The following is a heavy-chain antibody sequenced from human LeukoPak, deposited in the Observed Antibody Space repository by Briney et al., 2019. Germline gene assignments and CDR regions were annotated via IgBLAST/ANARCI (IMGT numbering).Heavy chain of an antibody. J-gene: IGHJ4*02. CDR3: VRSGFDY. V-gene: IGHV3-30-3*01. CDR2: ISYDGSNK. Sequence: GGSLRLSCAASGFSFTTYAMHWFRQAPGKGLEWVAVISYDGSNKYYTDSVKGRFTISRDNSKNTLYLQMNSLRAEDTTVYYCVRSGFDYWGQGTLVTVSS. CDR1: GFSFTTYA. D-gene: IGHD3-10*01.